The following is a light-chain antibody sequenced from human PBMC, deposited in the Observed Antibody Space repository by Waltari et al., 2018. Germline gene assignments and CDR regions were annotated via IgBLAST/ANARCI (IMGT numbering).Light chain of an antibody. V-gene: IGKV3-20*01. J-gene: IGKJ1*01. CDR1: QPIASNY. CDR3: HQYVGSPWT. Sequence: ETMLTQSPGTLSLAPGQRATLSCRASQPIASNYLAWYQEKPGQAPRVLIYGASTRASGIPDRFTGSGSGTDFTLTINQLEPEDFAVYYCHQYVGSPWTFGQGTKVEIK. CDR2: GAS.